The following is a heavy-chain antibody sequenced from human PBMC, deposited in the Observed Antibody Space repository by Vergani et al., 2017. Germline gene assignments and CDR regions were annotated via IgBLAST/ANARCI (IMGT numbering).Heavy chain of an antibody. CDR3: ARGWVSGWYGELGY. D-gene: IGHD6-19*01. J-gene: IGHJ4*02. CDR2: IYYTGST. CDR1: GGSMSGYY. Sequence: QVRLQESGPGLVKPSETLSLTCSVSGGSMSGYYWTWIRQPPGKGLEWIGNIYYTGSTNYNPSLQSRVTMSVDTSNNQFSLRLSSVTAADTAVYYCARGWVSGWYGELGYWGLGTLVTVSS. V-gene: IGHV4-59*01.